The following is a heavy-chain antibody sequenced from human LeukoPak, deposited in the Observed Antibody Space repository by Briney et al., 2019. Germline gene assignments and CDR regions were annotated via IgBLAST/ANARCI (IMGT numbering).Heavy chain of an antibody. V-gene: IGHV3-23*01. J-gene: IGHJ4*02. CDR3: AKPFYGSGSYTYYFDY. CDR2: ISGSGGST. D-gene: IGHD3-10*01. CDR1: GFAFKNAW. Sequence: PGGSLRLSCAASGFAFKNAWMSWVRQAPGKGLEWVSAISGSGGSTYYADSVKGRFTISRDNSKNTLYLQMNSLRAEDTAVYYCAKPFYGSGSYTYYFDYWGQGTLVTVSS.